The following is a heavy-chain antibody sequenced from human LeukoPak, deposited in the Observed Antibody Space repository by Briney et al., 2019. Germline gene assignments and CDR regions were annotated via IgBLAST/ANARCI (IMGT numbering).Heavy chain of an antibody. D-gene: IGHD6-25*01. CDR2: IYSGGST. CDR1: GFTVSSNY. Sequence: GGSLRFSCAASGFTVSSNYMSWVRQAPGKGLEWVSVIYSGGSTYYADSVKGRFTISRDNSKNTQYLQMNSLRAEDTAVYYCAREQRPYGMDVWGQGTTVTVSS. J-gene: IGHJ6*02. V-gene: IGHV3-53*01. CDR3: AREQRPYGMDV.